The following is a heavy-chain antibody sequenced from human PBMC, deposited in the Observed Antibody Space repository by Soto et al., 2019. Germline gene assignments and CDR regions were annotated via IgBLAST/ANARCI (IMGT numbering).Heavy chain of an antibody. CDR3: AILRGYRGYYYPYYFDY. Sequence: QVQLVQSGAEVKKPGSSVKVSCKASGGTFSSYAISWVRHAPGQGLEWMGGIIPIFGTANYAQKFQGRVTITADKSTSTAYMELSSLRYEDTAGYYCAILRGYRGYYYPYYFDYFGQGTLVTVSS. V-gene: IGHV1-69*06. CDR2: IIPIFGTA. J-gene: IGHJ4*02. D-gene: IGHD5-12*01. CDR1: GGTFSSYA.